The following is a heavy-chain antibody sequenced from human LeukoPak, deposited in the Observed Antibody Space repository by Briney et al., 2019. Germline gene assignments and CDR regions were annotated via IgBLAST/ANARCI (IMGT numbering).Heavy chain of an antibody. V-gene: IGHV1-69*13. CDR3: ARGLRFDYGMDV. CDR1: GGTFSSYA. J-gene: IGHJ6*04. Sequence: SVKVSCKASGGTFSSYAISWVRQAPGQRLEWMGGIIPIFGTANYAQKFQGRVTITADESTSTAYMELSSLRSEDTAVYYCARGLRFDYGMDVWGKGTTVTVSS. CDR2: IIPIFGTA. D-gene: IGHD3-10*01.